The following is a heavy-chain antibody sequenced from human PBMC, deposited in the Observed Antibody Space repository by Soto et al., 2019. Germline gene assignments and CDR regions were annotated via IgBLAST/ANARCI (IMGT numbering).Heavy chain of an antibody. V-gene: IGHV4-39*01. CDR1: GGPFSSDTYY. J-gene: IGHJ4*02. CDR3: AGHRIAAPTVFDY. D-gene: IGHD6-13*01. Sequence: PSETLSLTCSVSGGPFSSDTYYWAWIRQPPGKGLEWIGSIYYSGNSYYNPSLNSRVTISVDTSKNQFSLKLSSVTAADTAVYYCAGHRIAAPTVFDYWGQGTLVTVSS. CDR2: IYYSGNS.